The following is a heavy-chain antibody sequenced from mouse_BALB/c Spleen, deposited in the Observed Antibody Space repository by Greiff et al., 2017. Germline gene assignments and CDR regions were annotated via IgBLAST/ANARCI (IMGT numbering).Heavy chain of an antibody. D-gene: IGHD1-1*01. Sequence: VQLHQSGPELVKPGASVKIPCKASGYTFTDYNMDWVKQSHGKSLEWIGDINPNNGGTIYNQKFKGKATLTVDKSSSTAYMELRSLTSEDTAVYYCARRRGYYGSSYVRAMDYWGQGTSVTVSS. CDR3: ARRRGYYGSSYVRAMDY. CDR2: INPNNGGT. J-gene: IGHJ4*01. CDR1: GYTFTDYN. V-gene: IGHV1-18*01.